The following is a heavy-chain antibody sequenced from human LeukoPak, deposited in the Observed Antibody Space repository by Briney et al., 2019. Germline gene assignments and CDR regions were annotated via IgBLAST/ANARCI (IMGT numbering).Heavy chain of an antibody. J-gene: IGHJ3*02. V-gene: IGHV3-33*04. CDR3: AREYREMATIDAFDI. CDR1: GFTFSNYG. CDR2: IYYEGSNK. D-gene: IGHD5-24*01. Sequence: PGGSLRLSCAASGFTFSNYGMHWVRQAPGKGLEWVAVIYYEGSNKYYADSVKGRFTISRDNSKNTLYLQMNSLRAEDTAVFYCAREYREMATIDAFDIWGQGTLVTVSS.